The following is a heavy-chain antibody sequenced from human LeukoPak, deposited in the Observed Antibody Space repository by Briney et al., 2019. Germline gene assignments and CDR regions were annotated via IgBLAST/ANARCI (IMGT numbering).Heavy chain of an antibody. V-gene: IGHV4-59*08. CDR2: IYYSGST. Sequence: SETLSLTCTVSGGSISSYYWSWIRQPPGKGLEWIGYIYYSGSTNYNPSLKSRVTISVDTSKTQSSLNLSSVTAADTAVYYCARHRSSGWYPYFDYWGQGTLVTVSS. J-gene: IGHJ4*02. D-gene: IGHD6-19*01. CDR1: GGSISSYY. CDR3: ARHRSSGWYPYFDY.